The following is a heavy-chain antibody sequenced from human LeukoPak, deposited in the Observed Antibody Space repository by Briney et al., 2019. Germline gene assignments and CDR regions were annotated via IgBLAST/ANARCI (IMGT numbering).Heavy chain of an antibody. V-gene: IGHV3-48*02. Sequence: PVGTLRLSCAASGFAFSSYSMNWVRQAPGKGLEWVSYISSSSYNIYYADYVKGRFTISRDNAKNSLFLQMNSLRDEDTSVYYCARAVTVVTRGGLVFDYWGQGTLVTVSS. CDR2: ISSSSYNI. J-gene: IGHJ4*02. CDR1: GFAFSSYS. CDR3: ARAVTVVTRGGLVFDY. D-gene: IGHD2-21*02.